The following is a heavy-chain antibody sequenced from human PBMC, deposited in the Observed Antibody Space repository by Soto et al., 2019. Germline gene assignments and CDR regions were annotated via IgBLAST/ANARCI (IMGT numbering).Heavy chain of an antibody. J-gene: IGHJ4*02. D-gene: IGHD5-18*01. CDR1: GYTFTSYG. Sequence: QVQLVQSGAEVKKPGASVKVSCKASGYTFTSYGISWVRQAPGQGLEWMGWISAYNGNTNYAQKLQGRVTMTKDTTSSTSYQEMRSRISEDTAIEYWARNLRGGYGLEGESDWGQGTLVTVSS. CDR3: ARNLRGGYGLEGESD. CDR2: ISAYNGNT. V-gene: IGHV1-18*01.